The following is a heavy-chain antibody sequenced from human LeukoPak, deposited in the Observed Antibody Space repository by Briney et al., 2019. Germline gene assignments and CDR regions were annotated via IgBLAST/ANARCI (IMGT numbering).Heavy chain of an antibody. J-gene: IGHJ4*02. V-gene: IGHV3-11*01. CDR1: GFTFSDHY. CDR2: ISTSGETI. D-gene: IGHD2-21*02. CDR3: ARTARLLDY. Sequence: GGSLRLSCAASGFTFSDHYMTWLRQAPGKGLEWLSYISTSGETINYADSVKGRFTVSRDNAKNSLFLQMNGLRADDTAVYYCARTARLLDYWGQGTLVTVSS.